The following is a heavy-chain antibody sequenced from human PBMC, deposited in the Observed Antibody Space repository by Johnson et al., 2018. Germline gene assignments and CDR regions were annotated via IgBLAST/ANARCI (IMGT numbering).Heavy chain of an antibody. Sequence: VQLVESGGGLVQPGGSLKLSCAASGFTFSGSAMHWVRQASGKGLEWVGRIRSKANSYATAYAASVNGRFTISRDDSKNTAYLQMKSLKTEDTAVYYCTILLGYCSSTSCYARGYYYYYMDVWGKGTTVTVSS. CDR3: TILLGYCSSTSCYARGYYYYYMDV. CDR1: GFTFSGSA. CDR2: IRSKANSYAT. D-gene: IGHD2-2*01. J-gene: IGHJ6*03. V-gene: IGHV3-73*01.